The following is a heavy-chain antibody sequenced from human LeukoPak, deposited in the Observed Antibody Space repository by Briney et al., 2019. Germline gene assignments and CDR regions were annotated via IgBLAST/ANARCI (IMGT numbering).Heavy chain of an antibody. J-gene: IGHJ3*01. CDR3: ARDRDDYVWGSYLGAFDV. CDR2: VSGGGTST. D-gene: IGHD3-16*01. V-gene: IGHV3-23*01. Sequence: GGSLRLSCAASGFTFSSYAMTWVRQAPGKGLEWVSVVSGGGTSTYYADSVKGRFTISRDNFKNTLYLQMHSLRAEDTAVFYCARDRDDYVWGSYLGAFDVWGHGTTVTVSS. CDR1: GFTFSSYA.